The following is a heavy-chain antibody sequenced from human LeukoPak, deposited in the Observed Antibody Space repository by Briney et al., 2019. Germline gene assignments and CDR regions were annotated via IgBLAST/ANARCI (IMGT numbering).Heavy chain of an antibody. J-gene: IGHJ4*02. CDR1: GYTFTSYD. V-gene: IGHV1-8*01. D-gene: IGHD2-2*01. CDR2: MNPNSGNT. CDR3: ARGGYCSSTSCQLIDY. Sequence: ASVKVSCKASGYTFTSYDINWVRQATGQGLEWMGWMNPNSGNTGYAQKFQGRVTMTRNTSISTAYMELSSLRSEDTAVYYGARGGYCSSTSCQLIDYWGQGTLVTVSS.